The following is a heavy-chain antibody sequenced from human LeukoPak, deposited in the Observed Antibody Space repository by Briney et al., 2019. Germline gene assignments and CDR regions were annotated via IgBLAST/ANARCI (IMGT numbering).Heavy chain of an antibody. CDR2: IRDSGGTT. J-gene: IGHJ6*02. D-gene: IGHD5-12*01. CDR3: AKARGSGARIPYYYYYGMDV. V-gene: IGHV3-23*01. Sequence: AGGSLRLSCAASGFTFSSYAMSWVRQAPGKGLEWVSAIRDSGGTTYYGDSVKGRFTISRDNSKNTLYLQMNSLRAEDTAVYYCAKARGSGARIPYYYYYGMDVWGQGTTVTVSS. CDR1: GFTFSSYA.